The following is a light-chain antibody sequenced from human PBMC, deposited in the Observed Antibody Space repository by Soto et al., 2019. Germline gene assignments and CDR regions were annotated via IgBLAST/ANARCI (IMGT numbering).Light chain of an antibody. J-gene: IGLJ2*01. CDR1: RRHSTYA. Sequence: QSVLTQSPSASASLGASVKLTCTLSRRHSTYAIAWHQQQPEKGPRFLMKLNSDGSHTTGDGIPDRFSGSTSGAERYLTISSLQSEDEADYYCQTWGTGNRVFGGGTKLTVL. CDR2: LNSDGSH. V-gene: IGLV4-69*01. CDR3: QTWGTGNRV.